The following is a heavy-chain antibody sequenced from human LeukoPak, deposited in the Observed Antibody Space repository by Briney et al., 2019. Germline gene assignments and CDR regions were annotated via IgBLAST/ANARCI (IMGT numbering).Heavy chain of an antibody. J-gene: IGHJ6*02. Sequence: PGRSLRLSCAASGFTFSSYAMHWVRQAPGKGLEWVAVISYDGSNKYYADSVKGRFTISRDNSKNTLYLQMNSLRAEDTAVYYCARTYEPYYYYYGMDVWGQGTTVTVSS. V-gene: IGHV3-30-3*01. CDR2: ISYDGSNK. CDR1: GFTFSSYA. D-gene: IGHD5-12*01. CDR3: ARTYEPYYYYYGMDV.